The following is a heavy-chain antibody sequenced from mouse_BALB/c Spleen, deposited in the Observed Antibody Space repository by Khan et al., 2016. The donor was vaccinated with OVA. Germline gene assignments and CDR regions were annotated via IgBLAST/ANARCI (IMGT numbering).Heavy chain of an antibody. CDR1: GYTFTDYA. CDR3: ARPAYDGYYDY. J-gene: IGHJ2*01. D-gene: IGHD2-3*01. CDR2: ISTYSGNT. Sequence: QVQLLQSGPELVRPGVSVKISCKGSGYTFTDYAMYWVKQSHAKSLEWIGLISTYSGNTNYNQKFKGKATMTVDKSSRPAYLELARLTSEDSAIYYCARPAYDGYYDYWGQGTTLTVSS. V-gene: IGHV1S137*01.